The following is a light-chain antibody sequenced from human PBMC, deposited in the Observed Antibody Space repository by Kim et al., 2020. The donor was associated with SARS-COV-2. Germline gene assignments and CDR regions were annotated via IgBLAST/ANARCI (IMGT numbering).Light chain of an antibody. CDR2: GAS. J-gene: IGKJ1*01. CDR3: QQYGTSPRT. Sequence: EIVLTQSPGTLSLSPGERATLSCRASQSVSSNYLAWYQHKPGQAPRLLIYGASSRATDIPDRFSGSGSGTDFTLTISRLGPEDFAVYYCQQYGTSPRTFGQGTKVEIK. V-gene: IGKV3-20*01. CDR1: QSVSSNY.